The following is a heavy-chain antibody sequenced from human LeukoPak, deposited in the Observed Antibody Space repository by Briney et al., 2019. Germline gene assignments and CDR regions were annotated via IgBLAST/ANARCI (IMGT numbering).Heavy chain of an antibody. CDR1: GGSFSGYY. D-gene: IGHD2-2*01. V-gene: IGHV4-34*01. CDR2: INHSGST. CDR3: ARTNSSTSLTSLSSDY. Sequence: SETLSLTCAVYGGSFSGYYWSWLRQPPGKGLEWIGEINHSGSTNYNPSLKSRVTISVATSKNQFSLKLSYVTAADTAVYYCARTNSSTSLTSLSSDYWGQGTLVTVSS. J-gene: IGHJ4*02.